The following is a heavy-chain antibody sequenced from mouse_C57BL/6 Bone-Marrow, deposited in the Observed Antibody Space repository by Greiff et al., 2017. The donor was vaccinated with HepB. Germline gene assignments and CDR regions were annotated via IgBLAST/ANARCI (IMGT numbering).Heavy chain of an antibody. V-gene: IGHV14-4*01. D-gene: IGHD1-1*02. CDR3: TSTGVADFDY. CDR2: IDPDDGDT. CDR1: GFTFKDDY. J-gene: IGHJ2*01. Sequence: EVQLQQSGAELVRPGASVKLSCTASGFTFKDDYMNWVKQRPEQGLEWIGWIDPDDGDTKYASKFQGKATITADTSSNTAYLQLSSLTSEDTAVYYCTSTGVADFDYWGQGTTLTVSS.